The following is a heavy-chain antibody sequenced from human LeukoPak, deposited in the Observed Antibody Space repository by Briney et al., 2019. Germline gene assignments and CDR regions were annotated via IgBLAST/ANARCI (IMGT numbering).Heavy chain of an antibody. J-gene: IGHJ3*02. D-gene: IGHD1-26*01. CDR2: IYSGGST. V-gene: IGHV3-53*01. Sequence: GGSLRLSCAASGFTVSSNYMSWVRQAPGKGLEWVSVIYSGGSTYYADSVKGRFTISRDNSKNTLYLQMNSLRAEDTAVYYCATTLSGSSDAFDIWGQGTMVTVSS. CDR3: ATTLSGSSDAFDI. CDR1: GFTVSSNY.